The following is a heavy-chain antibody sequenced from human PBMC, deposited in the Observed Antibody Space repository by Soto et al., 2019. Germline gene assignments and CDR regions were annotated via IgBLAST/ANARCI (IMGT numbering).Heavy chain of an antibody. CDR3: ATMVSAGPP. Sequence: GGSLRLSCAASGITFSTYGMHWVRQVPGKGLVWVSLINTDGSTTSYADSVKGRFTISRDNAKNTLYLQMNSLRAEDTAVYYCATMVSAGPPWGQGTLVTVSS. J-gene: IGHJ5*02. V-gene: IGHV3-74*01. D-gene: IGHD2-2*01. CDR2: INTDGSTT. CDR1: GITFSTYG.